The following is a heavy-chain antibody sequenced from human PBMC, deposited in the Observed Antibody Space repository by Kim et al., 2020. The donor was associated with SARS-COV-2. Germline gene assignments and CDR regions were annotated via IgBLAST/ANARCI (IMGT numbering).Heavy chain of an antibody. D-gene: IGHD3-16*02. CDR1: GGSISSSSYY. CDR3: ARDLPGDYDYVWGSYRQHFDY. CDR2: IYYSGST. Sequence: SETLSLTCTVSGGSISSSSYYWGWIRQPPGKGLEWIGSIYYSGSTYYNPSLKSRVTISVDTSKNQFSLKLSSVTAADTAVYYCARDLPGDYDYVWGSYRQHFDYWGQGTLVTVSS. V-gene: IGHV4-39*07. J-gene: IGHJ4*02.